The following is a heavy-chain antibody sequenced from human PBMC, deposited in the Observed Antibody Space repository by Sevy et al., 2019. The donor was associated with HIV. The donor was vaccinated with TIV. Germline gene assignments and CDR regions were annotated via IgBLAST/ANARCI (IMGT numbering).Heavy chain of an antibody. CDR1: GSTLTKLS. J-gene: IGHJ4*02. CDR2: FDPEDGET. Sequence: ASVKVSCKVSGSTLTKLSMHWVRQAPGKGLEWMATFDPEDGETIYAQKFQGRVTMTEDTSTDTAYMELSSLRSEDTAVYYCATTKDYYDSSGYTFDDWSQGTLVTVSS. CDR3: ATTKDYYDSSGYTFDD. D-gene: IGHD3-22*01. V-gene: IGHV1-24*01.